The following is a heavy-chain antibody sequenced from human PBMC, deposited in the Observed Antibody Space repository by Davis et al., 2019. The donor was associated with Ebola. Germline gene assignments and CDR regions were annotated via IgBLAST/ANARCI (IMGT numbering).Heavy chain of an antibody. CDR3: ARTTVTSWFDP. V-gene: IGHV4-59*11. D-gene: IGHD4-11*01. CDR1: GGSISSHY. Sequence: PSETLSLTCTVSGGSISSHYWSWIRQPPGKGLEWIGYIYYSGSTNYNPSLKSRVTISVDTSKNQISLQLTSVTAADTAVYYCARTTVTSWFDPWGQGTLVTVSS. J-gene: IGHJ5*02. CDR2: IYYSGST.